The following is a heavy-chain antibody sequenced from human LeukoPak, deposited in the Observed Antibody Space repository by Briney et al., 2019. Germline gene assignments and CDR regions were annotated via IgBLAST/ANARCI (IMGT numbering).Heavy chain of an antibody. Sequence: ASVKVSCKTSGYTFSDYYIHWIRQAPGQGLEWVGWINPNSGDTDYAQKFQGRVTMTRDTSSSTAYVELSRLRSDDTAVYYCARGTGEGYTYGRYYFDHWGQGTLVTVSS. CDR2: INPNSGDT. D-gene: IGHD5-18*01. CDR3: ARGTGEGYTYGRYYFDH. V-gene: IGHV1-2*02. CDR1: GYTFSDYY. J-gene: IGHJ4*02.